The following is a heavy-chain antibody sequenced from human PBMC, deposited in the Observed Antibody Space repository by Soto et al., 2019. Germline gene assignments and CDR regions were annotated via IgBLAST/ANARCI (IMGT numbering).Heavy chain of an antibody. D-gene: IGHD7-27*01. CDR2: VYHSGST. V-gene: IGHV4-31*03. CDR3: ARDTGLAPTVWGY. Sequence: QVQLQESGPGLVKPSQTLSLTCSVSGDSIRGGGHYWNWIRQFPGKGLEWIGYVYHSGSTHYNPSLRGRLTISIDTSKNKVSLRLISVTAADTALYYCARDTGLAPTVWGYWGHGTQVTVSS. J-gene: IGHJ4*03. CDR1: GDSIRGGGHY.